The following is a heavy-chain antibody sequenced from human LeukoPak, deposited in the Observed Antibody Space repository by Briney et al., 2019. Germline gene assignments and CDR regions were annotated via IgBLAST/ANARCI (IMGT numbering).Heavy chain of an antibody. V-gene: IGHV1-18*01. CDR1: GYTFTSYG. J-gene: IGHJ4*02. Sequence: ASVKVSCKASGYTFTSYGISWVRQAPGQGLEWRGWISAYNGNTNYAQKLQGRVTMTTDTYKSTAYMELRSLRSDDTAVYYCARDLKIVGATTIGYWGQGTLVTVSS. CDR3: ARDLKIVGATTIGY. CDR2: ISAYNGNT. D-gene: IGHD1-26*01.